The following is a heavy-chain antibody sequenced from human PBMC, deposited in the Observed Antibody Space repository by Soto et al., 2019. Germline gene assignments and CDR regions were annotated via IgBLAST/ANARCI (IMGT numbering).Heavy chain of an antibody. V-gene: IGHV3-23*01. CDR2: ISGSGGST. CDR1: GFTFSSYA. Sequence: GGSLRLSCAASGFTFSSYAMSWVRRAPGKGLEWVSAISGSGGSTYYADSVKGRFTISRDNSKNTLYLQMNSLRAEDTAVYYCAKDHHNYYDSSGYYYDYWGQGTLVTVSS. CDR3: AKDHHNYYDSSGYYYDY. D-gene: IGHD3-22*01. J-gene: IGHJ4*02.